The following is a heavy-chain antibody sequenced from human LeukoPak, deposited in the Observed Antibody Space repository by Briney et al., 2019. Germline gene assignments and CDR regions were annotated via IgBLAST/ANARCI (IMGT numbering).Heavy chain of an antibody. V-gene: IGHV4-38-2*01. CDR3: ARVVTAVSYFDY. CDR1: GFSISSGYY. D-gene: IGHD2-21*02. Sequence: SETLSLTCDVSGFSISSGYYWDWIRQPPGKGLEWIGTLHHSGSTYYNPSLKSRLSISVDTSKNQFSLKLSSVTAADTAVYFCARVVTAVSYFDYWGQGTLVTVSS. J-gene: IGHJ4*02. CDR2: LHHSGST.